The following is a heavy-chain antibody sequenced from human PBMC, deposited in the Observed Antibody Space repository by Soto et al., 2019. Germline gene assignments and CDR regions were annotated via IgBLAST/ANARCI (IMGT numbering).Heavy chain of an antibody. CDR2: IIPIFGTA. J-gene: IGHJ5*02. CDR3: VRVGLVGATSLSNAWFDP. CDR1: GGTFSSYA. V-gene: IGHV1-69*13. Sequence: SVKVSCKASGGTFSSYAISWVRQAPGQGLEWMGGIIPIFGTANYAQKFQGRVTITADESTSTAYMELSSLRSEDTAMYYCVRVGLVGATSLSNAWFDPWGQGTLVTVSS. D-gene: IGHD1-26*01.